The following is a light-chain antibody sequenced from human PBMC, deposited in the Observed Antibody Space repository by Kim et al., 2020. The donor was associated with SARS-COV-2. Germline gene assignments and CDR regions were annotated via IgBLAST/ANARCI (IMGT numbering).Light chain of an antibody. CDR1: LDICNT. CDR2: DAS. CDR3: QQFDNLSLT. V-gene: IGKV1-33*01. J-gene: IGKJ4*01. Sequence: ASLGDTVTISCQASLDICNTLNWYQRKPRKAPKVLIYDASTVQTGVPSRFSVTGSGTHFTFIITSLQPEDVSTYYCQQFDNLSLTFGGGTKVDIK.